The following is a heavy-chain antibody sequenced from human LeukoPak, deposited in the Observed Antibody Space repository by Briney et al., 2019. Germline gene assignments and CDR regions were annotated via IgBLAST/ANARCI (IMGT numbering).Heavy chain of an antibody. V-gene: IGHV3-30*02. Sequence: GGSLRLSCAASGFTFSSYAMYWVRQAPGKGLEWVAFIRYDGNKKYYADSVKGRFTISRDNSRNTVYLQMNSLTSEDTAVYYCAKLLLETGGIGEEFDCWGQGTLVTVSS. CDR2: IRYDGNKK. D-gene: IGHD1-26*01. J-gene: IGHJ4*02. CDR1: GFTFSSYA. CDR3: AKLLLETGGIGEEFDC.